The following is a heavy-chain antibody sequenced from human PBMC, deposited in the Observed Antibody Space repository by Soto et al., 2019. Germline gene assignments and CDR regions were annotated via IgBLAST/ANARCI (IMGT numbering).Heavy chain of an antibody. J-gene: IGHJ6*02. D-gene: IGHD3-16*01. CDR1: GYTFTSYD. V-gene: IGHV1-18*01. Sequence: ASVKVSCKASGYTFTSYDINWVRQATGQGLEWMGWISPYNGNTNYAQKLQGRVTMTTDTSTSTAYMELRSLRSDDTAVYYCARGIGGYFGVDYYYGMDVWGQGTTVTVSS. CDR2: ISPYNGNT. CDR3: ARGIGGYFGVDYYYGMDV.